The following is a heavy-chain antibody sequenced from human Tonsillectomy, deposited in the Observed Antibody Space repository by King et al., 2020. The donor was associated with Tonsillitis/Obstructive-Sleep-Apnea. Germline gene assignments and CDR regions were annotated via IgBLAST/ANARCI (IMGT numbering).Heavy chain of an antibody. Sequence: VQLVESGGGVVQPGGSLRLSCAASGFTFDDYAMHWVRQAPGKGLEWVSLISGDGGSTYYADSVKGRFTISRDNSKNSLYLQMNSLRTEDTALYYCAPVGYDSSGYQPRFDYWGQGTLVTVSS. CDR1: GFTFDDYA. V-gene: IGHV3-43*02. CDR2: ISGDGGST. J-gene: IGHJ4*02. D-gene: IGHD3-22*01. CDR3: APVGYDSSGYQPRFDY.